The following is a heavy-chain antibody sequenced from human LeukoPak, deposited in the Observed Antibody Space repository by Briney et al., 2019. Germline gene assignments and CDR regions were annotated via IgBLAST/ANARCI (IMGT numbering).Heavy chain of an antibody. V-gene: IGHV3-7*01. CDR3: ARFLWFGEYDFDY. D-gene: IGHD3-10*01. CDR2: IKQDGSEK. J-gene: IGHJ4*02. Sequence: GGSLRLSCAASGFTFSSYWMSWVRQAPGKGLEWVANIKQDGSEKYYVDSVKGRFTISRDNAKNSLYLQMNSLRAEDTAVYYCARFLWFGEYDFDYWGQGTLVTVSS. CDR1: GFTFSSYW.